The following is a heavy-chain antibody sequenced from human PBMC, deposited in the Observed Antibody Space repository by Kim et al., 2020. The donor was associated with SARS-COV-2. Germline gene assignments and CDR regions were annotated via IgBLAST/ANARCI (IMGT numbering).Heavy chain of an antibody. Sequence: GGSLRLSCTASGFTFTNFAFHWVRQAPGKGLEWVAYISHDGRLQYYADSVKGRFTISRDNSKNTLFLQMNGLRPGDPGVFYCARAAYGDKGEKNYYYPVDVWGQGTTVAVSS. CDR3: ARAAYGDKGEKNYYYPVDV. D-gene: IGHD4-17*01. J-gene: IGHJ6*02. CDR1: GFTFTNFA. CDR2: ISHDGRLQ. V-gene: IGHV3-30*04.